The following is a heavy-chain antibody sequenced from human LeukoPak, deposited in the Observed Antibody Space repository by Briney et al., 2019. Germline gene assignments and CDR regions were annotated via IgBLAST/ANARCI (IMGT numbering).Heavy chain of an antibody. Sequence: PSETLSLTCTVSGCSISSSSYYWGWIRQPPGKGLEWIGSIYYSGSTYYNPSLKSRVTISVDTSKNQFSLKLSSVTAADTAVYYCATSSGYHTYYFDYWGQGTLVTVSS. CDR1: GCSISSSSYY. CDR2: IYYSGST. V-gene: IGHV4-39*07. D-gene: IGHD3-22*01. CDR3: ATSSGYHTYYFDY. J-gene: IGHJ4*02.